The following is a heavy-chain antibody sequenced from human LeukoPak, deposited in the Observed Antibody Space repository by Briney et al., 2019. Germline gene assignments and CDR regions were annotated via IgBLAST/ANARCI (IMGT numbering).Heavy chain of an antibody. CDR2: INWNGGST. D-gene: IGHD5-12*01. J-gene: IGHJ4*02. CDR3: AKAPGGYDFYRAAEFDY. Sequence: GGSLRLSCAASGFTFDDYGMSWVRQAPGKGLEWVSGINWNGGSTGYADSVKGRFTISRDNAKNSLYLQMNSLRAEDTALYYCAKAPGGYDFYRAAEFDYSSQGTLVTVSS. V-gene: IGHV3-20*04. CDR1: GFTFDDYG.